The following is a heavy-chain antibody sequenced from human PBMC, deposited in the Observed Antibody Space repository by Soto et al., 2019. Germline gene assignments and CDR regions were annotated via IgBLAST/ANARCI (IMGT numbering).Heavy chain of an antibody. Sequence: GGSLRLSCAASGFTLSDYYMSWIRQAPGKGLEWVSYISSSSSYTNYADSVKGRFTISRDNAKNSLYLQMNSLRAEDTAVYYCARDWGDYYYGMDVWGQGTTVTVSS. CDR3: ARDWGDYYYGMDV. D-gene: IGHD3-16*01. J-gene: IGHJ6*02. CDR1: GFTLSDYY. V-gene: IGHV3-11*06. CDR2: ISSSSSYT.